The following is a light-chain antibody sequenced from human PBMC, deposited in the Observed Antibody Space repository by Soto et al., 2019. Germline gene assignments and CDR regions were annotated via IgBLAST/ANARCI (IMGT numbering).Light chain of an antibody. Sequence: DIQMTQSPSTLSASVGDRVTIICRASESIDSWLAWHQQKPGRAPKLLISKASSLESGVPSRFSGSGSGTEFTLTISSLQPDDFATYYCQQYMSYSFGQGTKVDIK. J-gene: IGKJ1*01. V-gene: IGKV1-5*03. CDR2: KAS. CDR1: ESIDSW. CDR3: QQYMSYS.